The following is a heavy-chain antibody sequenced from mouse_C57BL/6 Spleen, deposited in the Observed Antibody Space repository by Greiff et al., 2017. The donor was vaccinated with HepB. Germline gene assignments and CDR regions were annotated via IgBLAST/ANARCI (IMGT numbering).Heavy chain of an antibody. D-gene: IGHD1-1*01. CDR1: GYAFSSSW. CDR3: VPHYYGSRGYFDY. CDR2: IYPGDGDT. J-gene: IGHJ2*01. Sequence: VQLVESGPELVKPGASVKISCKASGYAFSSSWMNWVKQRPGKGLEWIGRIYPGDGDTNYNGKFKGKATLTADKSSSTAYMQLSSLTSEDSAVYFCVPHYYGSRGYFDYWGQGTTLTVSS. V-gene: IGHV1-82*01.